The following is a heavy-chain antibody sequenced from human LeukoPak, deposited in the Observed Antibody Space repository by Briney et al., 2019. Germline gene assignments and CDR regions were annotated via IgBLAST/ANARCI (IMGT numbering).Heavy chain of an antibody. CDR3: AKDSGSYLYYFDY. Sequence: GGSPRLSCAASGFTFSSYGMHWVRQAPGKGLEWVAVISYDGSNKYYADSVKGRFTISRDNSKNTLYLQMNSLRAEDTAVYYCAKDSGSYLYYFDYWGQGTLVTVSS. CDR1: GFTFSSYG. V-gene: IGHV3-30*18. CDR2: ISYDGSNK. J-gene: IGHJ4*02. D-gene: IGHD1-26*01.